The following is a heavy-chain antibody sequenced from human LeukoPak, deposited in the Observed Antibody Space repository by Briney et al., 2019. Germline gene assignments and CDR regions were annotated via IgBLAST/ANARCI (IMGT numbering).Heavy chain of an antibody. CDR3: VRDRNWGFDY. CDR2: IGISSGAM. Sequence: PGGSLRLSCAASGFIFSTYSMNWVRLAPGKGLEWISYIGISSGAMSYADSAKGRFTISRDDAKNSLYLQMNSLREDDTAVYYCVRDRNWGFDYWGQGTLVTASS. CDR1: GFIFSTYS. V-gene: IGHV3-48*02. J-gene: IGHJ4*02. D-gene: IGHD7-27*01.